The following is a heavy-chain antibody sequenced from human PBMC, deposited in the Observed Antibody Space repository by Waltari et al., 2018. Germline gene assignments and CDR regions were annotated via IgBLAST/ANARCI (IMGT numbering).Heavy chain of an antibody. CDR2: ISSSGSTI. D-gene: IGHD3-22*01. J-gene: IGHJ4*02. CDR1: GFTFSSYE. CDR3: AREPLHYYDSSGYYSVDY. V-gene: IGHV3-48*03. Sequence: EVQLVESGGGLVQPGGSLRLSCAASGFTFSSYELNWVRQAPGKGLEWVSYISSSGSTIYYADSVKGRFTVSRDNAKNSLYLQMNSLRAEDTAVYYCAREPLHYYDSSGYYSVDYWGQGTLVTVSS.